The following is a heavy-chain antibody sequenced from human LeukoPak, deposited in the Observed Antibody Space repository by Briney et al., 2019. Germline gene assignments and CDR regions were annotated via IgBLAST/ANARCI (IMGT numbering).Heavy chain of an antibody. V-gene: IGHV4-34*01. CDR1: GESFSGYY. J-gene: IGHJ4*02. D-gene: IGHD2-21*02. Sequence: PSETLSLTCAVYGESFSGYYWSWIRQPPPKGLEWIGRIYYSGSTYYNPPLKSRVTISVDTSKNQFSLKLSSVTAADTAVYYCARQSGDWAYYFDYWGQGTLVTVSS. CDR3: ARQSGDWAYYFDY. CDR2: IYYSGST.